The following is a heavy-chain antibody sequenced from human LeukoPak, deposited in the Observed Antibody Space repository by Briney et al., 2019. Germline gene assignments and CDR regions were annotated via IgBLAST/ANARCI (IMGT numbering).Heavy chain of an antibody. J-gene: IGHJ4*02. CDR1: GDSISSGDYC. V-gene: IGHV4-30-4*08. CDR3: ARAGYYSFDY. D-gene: IGHD3-22*01. Sequence: SETLSLTCTVSGDSISSGDYCWNWIRHPPGTGLEWIAYIYYSGSTYYNPSLSGRATISVDTSKNQFSLKLSSVTAADTAVYYCARAGYYSFDYWGQGTLVTVSS. CDR2: IYYSGST.